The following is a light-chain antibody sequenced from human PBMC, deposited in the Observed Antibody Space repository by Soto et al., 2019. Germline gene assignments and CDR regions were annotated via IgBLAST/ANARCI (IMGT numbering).Light chain of an antibody. Sequence: EIVLTQSPATLSLSPGERATLSWRASQSVSSYLAWYQQKPGQAPRLLIYGASNRATGIPDRFSGSGSGTDFTLTISSLEPEDFAVYYCHQYGSSPSTFGQGTKVDIK. CDR2: GAS. V-gene: IGKV3-20*01. CDR3: HQYGSSPST. CDR1: QSVSSY. J-gene: IGKJ1*01.